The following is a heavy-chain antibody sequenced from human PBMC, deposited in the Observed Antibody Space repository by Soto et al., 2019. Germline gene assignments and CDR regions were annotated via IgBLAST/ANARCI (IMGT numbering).Heavy chain of an antibody. CDR1: GFTFSSYA. V-gene: IGHV3-30*03. Sequence: QVQLVESGGGVVQPGRSLRLSCAASGFTFSSYAMHWVRQAPGKGLEWVAVISYDGSNKYYADSVKGRFTISRDNSKNTLYLQMDCVRAEDTAVYYCARRPYSVGYLAYFDYWGQGTLVTVSS. D-gene: IGHD1-26*01. CDR2: ISYDGSNK. CDR3: ARRPYSVGYLAYFDY. J-gene: IGHJ4*02.